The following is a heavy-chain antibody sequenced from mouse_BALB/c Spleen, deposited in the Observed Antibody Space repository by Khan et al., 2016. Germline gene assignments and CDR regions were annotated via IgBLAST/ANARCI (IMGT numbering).Heavy chain of an antibody. CDR1: GFTFSSYA. CDR2: ISSGGST. D-gene: IGHD2-1*01. J-gene: IGHJ2*01. CDR3: PREDYGNYGDYFDY. Sequence: EVELVESGGGLVKPGGSLKLSCAASGFTFSSYAMSWVRQTPEKRLEWVASISSGGSTYYPDSVKGRFTISRDNARNILNLQMSSLRSEDTAMYYCPREDYGNYGDYFDYWGQGTTLTVSS. V-gene: IGHV5-6-5*01.